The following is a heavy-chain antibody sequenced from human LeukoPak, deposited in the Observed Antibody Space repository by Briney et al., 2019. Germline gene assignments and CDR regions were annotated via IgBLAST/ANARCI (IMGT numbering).Heavy chain of an antibody. V-gene: IGHV3-64*01. CDR1: GFTFSSYA. D-gene: IGHD1-26*01. CDR2: ITNNGGNT. Sequence: PGGSLRLSCAASGFTFSSYAMHWVRQAPGKGLEYVSAITNNGGNTYYANSVKGRFTISRDNSKNTLYLQMGSLRAEDMAVYYCARVLAVGATDYWGQGTLVTVSS. J-gene: IGHJ4*02. CDR3: ARVLAVGATDY.